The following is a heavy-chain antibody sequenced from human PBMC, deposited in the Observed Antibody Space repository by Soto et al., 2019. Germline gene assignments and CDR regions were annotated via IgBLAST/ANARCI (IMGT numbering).Heavy chain of an antibody. Sequence: QVQLVESGGGVVQPGRSLRLSCAASGFTFSSYAMHWVRQAPGKGLEWVAVISYDGSNKYYADSVKGRFTISRDNSKNTRYRQMNSLRAEDTAVYYCARDWGIVVVVGATLDYWGQGTLVTVSS. J-gene: IGHJ4*02. CDR2: ISYDGSNK. D-gene: IGHD2-15*01. CDR1: GFTFSSYA. CDR3: ARDWGIVVVVGATLDY. V-gene: IGHV3-30-3*01.